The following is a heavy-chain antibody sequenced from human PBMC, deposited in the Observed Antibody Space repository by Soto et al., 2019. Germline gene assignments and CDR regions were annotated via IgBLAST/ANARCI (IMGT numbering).Heavy chain of an antibody. CDR2: IYHSGST. CDR3: ARDGGRPDYYYGMDV. V-gene: IGHV4-4*02. D-gene: IGHD3-16*01. CDR1: GGSISSSNW. Sequence: SETLSLTCAVSGGSISSSNWWSWVRQPPGKGLEWIGEIYHSGSTNYNPSLKSRVTISVDKSKNQFSLKLSSVTAADTAVYYCARDGGRPDYYYGMDVWGQGTTVTVSS. J-gene: IGHJ6*02.